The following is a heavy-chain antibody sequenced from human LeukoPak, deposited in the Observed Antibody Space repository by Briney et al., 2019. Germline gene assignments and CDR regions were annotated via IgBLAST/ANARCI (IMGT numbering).Heavy chain of an antibody. CDR2: FDPEDGET. CDR3: AAATGYSSGAFDY. V-gene: IGHV1-24*01. Sequence: ASVKVSCKVSGYTLSESSMHWVRQAPGKGLEWMGGFDPEDGETIYAQKFQGRVTMTEDTSTDTAYMELSSLRSEDTAVYYCAAATGYSSGAFDYWGQGTLVTVSS. D-gene: IGHD6-19*01. J-gene: IGHJ4*02. CDR1: GYTLSESS.